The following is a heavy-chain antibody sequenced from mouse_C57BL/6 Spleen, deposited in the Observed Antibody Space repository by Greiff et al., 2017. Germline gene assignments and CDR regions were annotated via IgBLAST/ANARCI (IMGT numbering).Heavy chain of an antibody. CDR1: GYAFSSSW. Sequence: VQLQQSGPELVKPGASVKISCKASGYAFSSSWMNWVKQRPGKGLEWIGRIYPGDGDTNYNGKFKGKATLTADKSSSTAYIQLSSLTSEDSAVYFCARYYGNYVAMDYWGQGTSVTVSS. CDR2: IYPGDGDT. J-gene: IGHJ4*01. D-gene: IGHD2-1*01. CDR3: ARYYGNYVAMDY. V-gene: IGHV1-82*01.